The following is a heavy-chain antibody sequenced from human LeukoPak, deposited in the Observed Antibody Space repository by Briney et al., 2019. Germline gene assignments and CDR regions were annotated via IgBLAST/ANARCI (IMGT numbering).Heavy chain of an antibody. CDR3: ARVSLGGGYYYYYMDV. V-gene: IGHV4-59*01. J-gene: IGHJ6*03. D-gene: IGHD3-16*01. CDR1: SGSISSYY. Sequence: PSETLSLTCTVSSGSISSYYWSWIRQPPGKGLEWIGYIYYSGSTNYNPSLKSRVTISVDTSKNQFSLKLSSVTAADTAVYYCARVSLGGGYYYYYMDVWGKGTTVTVSS. CDR2: IYYSGST.